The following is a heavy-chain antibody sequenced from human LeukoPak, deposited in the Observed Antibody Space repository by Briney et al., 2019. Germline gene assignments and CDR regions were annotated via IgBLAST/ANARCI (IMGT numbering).Heavy chain of an antibody. J-gene: IGHJ4*02. CDR1: GFIFSSYG. D-gene: IGHD1-26*01. CDR3: AKGLVGATIEGFGDY. CDR2: ISYDGSNK. Sequence: GGSLRLSCAASGFIFSSYGKHWVRQAPGKGLEWVAVISYDGSNKYYADSVKGRFTISRDNSKNTLYLQMNSLRAEDTALYYCAKGLVGATIEGFGDYWGQGTLVTVSS. V-gene: IGHV3-30*18.